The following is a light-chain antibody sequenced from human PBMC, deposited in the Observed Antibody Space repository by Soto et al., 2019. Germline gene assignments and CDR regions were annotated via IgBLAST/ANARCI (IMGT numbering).Light chain of an antibody. J-gene: IGKJ5*01. CDR3: QQYNNWPPIT. Sequence: IVMTHXXXXXXVSPXWSGTLXCRASQSVSSNLAWYQQKPGQAPRLLIYGASTRATGIPARFSGSGSGTEFTLTISSLQSEDFAVYYCQQYNNWPPITFGQGTRLEIK. V-gene: IGKV3-15*01. CDR2: GAS. CDR1: QSVSSN.